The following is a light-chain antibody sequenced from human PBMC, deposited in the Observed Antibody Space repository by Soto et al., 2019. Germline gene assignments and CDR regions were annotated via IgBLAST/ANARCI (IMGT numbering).Light chain of an antibody. J-gene: IGKJ1*01. V-gene: IGKV1-5*03. CDR1: ENIGVW. CDR2: KAS. Sequence: IQLAQSPSTRSASVGDRVTITCRASENIGVWLALYQQKPGKAPKLLIYKASSLQSGVPSRFSGGGSGTEFTLTISRLQPDDFATYYCQQYHTSSRTFGQGTK. CDR3: QQYHTSSRT.